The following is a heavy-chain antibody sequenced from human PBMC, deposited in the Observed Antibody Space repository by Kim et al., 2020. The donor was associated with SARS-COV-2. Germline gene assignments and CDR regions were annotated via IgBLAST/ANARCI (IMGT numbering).Heavy chain of an antibody. J-gene: IGHJ4*02. CDR2: IYHSGST. V-gene: IGHV4-4*02. D-gene: IGHD6-13*01. CDR1: GGSISSSNW. CDR3: ASLCIAAGDGVDY. Sequence: SETLSLTCAVSGGSISSSNWWSWVRQPPGKGLEWIGEIYHSGSTNYNPSLKSRVTISVDKSKNQFSLKLSSVTAADTAVYYCASLCIAAGDGVDYWGQGTLVTVSS.